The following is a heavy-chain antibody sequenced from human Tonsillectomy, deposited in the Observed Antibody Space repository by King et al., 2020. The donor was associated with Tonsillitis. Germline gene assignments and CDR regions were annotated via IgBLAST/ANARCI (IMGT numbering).Heavy chain of an antibody. CDR3: ARSLYDDIAVAGTFDY. CDR1: GGSISSSSYY. J-gene: IGHJ4*02. V-gene: IGHV4-39*01. Sequence: LQLQESGPGLVKPSETLSLTCTVSGGSISSSSYYWGWIRQPPGKGLEWIGSIYYSGSTYYNPSLKSRVTISVDTSKNQFSLKLSSVTAADTAVYYCARSLYDDIAVAGTFDYWGQGTLVTVSS. D-gene: IGHD6-19*01. CDR2: IYYSGST.